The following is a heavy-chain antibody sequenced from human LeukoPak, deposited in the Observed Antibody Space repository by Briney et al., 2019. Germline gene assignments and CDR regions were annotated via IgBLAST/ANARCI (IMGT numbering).Heavy chain of an antibody. V-gene: IGHV3-30*18. CDR3: AKDSYRGVGALTFDY. Sequence: SGGSLRLSCAASGFTFSTYGMHWVRQAPAKGLEWVALISYDGSYKSYADSVKGRFTISRDNSKNTLYLQMNSLRAEDTAVYYRAKDSYRGVGALTFDYWGQGTLVAVSS. D-gene: IGHD1-26*01. CDR2: ISYDGSYK. CDR1: GFTFSTYG. J-gene: IGHJ4*02.